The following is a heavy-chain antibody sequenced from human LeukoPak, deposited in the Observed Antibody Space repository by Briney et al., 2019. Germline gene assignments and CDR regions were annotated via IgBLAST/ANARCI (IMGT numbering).Heavy chain of an antibody. CDR1: GSTFTSYW. CDR2: INSDGSST. CDR3: AMGPYYYDSSGYYY. J-gene: IGHJ4*02. D-gene: IGHD3-22*01. Sequence: GGSLRLSCVASGSTFTSYWMHWVRQAPGKGLVWVSRINSDGSSTNYADSVKGRFTISRENAKNTLYLQMNSLRGEDTAVYYCAMGPYYYDSSGYYYWGQGTLVTVSS. V-gene: IGHV3-74*01.